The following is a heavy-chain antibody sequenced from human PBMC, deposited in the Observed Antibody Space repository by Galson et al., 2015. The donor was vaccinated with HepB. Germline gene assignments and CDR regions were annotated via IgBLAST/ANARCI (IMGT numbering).Heavy chain of an antibody. Sequence: SLRLSCAASGFTFSSYAMHWVRQAPGKGLEWVAVISYDGSNKYYADSVKGRFTISRDNSKNTLYLQMNSLRAEDTAVYYCARGRLFEWELLDFDYWGQGTLVTVSS. D-gene: IGHD1-26*01. CDR1: GFTFSSYA. V-gene: IGHV3-30*04. CDR2: ISYDGSNK. CDR3: ARGRLFEWELLDFDY. J-gene: IGHJ4*02.